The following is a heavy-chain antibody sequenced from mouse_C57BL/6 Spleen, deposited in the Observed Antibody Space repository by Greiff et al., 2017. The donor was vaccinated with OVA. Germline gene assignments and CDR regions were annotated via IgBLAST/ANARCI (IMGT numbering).Heavy chain of an antibody. CDR3: APGGSNPAWFAY. CDR2: IYPGDGDT. CDR1: GYAFSSSW. V-gene: IGHV1-82*01. Sequence: FQLQQSGPELVKPGASVKISCKASGYAFSSSWMNWVKQRPGKGLEWIGRIYPGDGDTNYNGKFKGKATLTADKSSSTAYMQLSSLTSEDSAVYFCAPGGSNPAWFAYWGKGTLVTVSA. J-gene: IGHJ3*01. D-gene: IGHD2-5*01.